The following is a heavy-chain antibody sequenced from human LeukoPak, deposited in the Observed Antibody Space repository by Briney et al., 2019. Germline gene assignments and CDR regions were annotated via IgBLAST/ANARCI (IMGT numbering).Heavy chain of an antibody. V-gene: IGHV3-48*01. CDR2: ISSSSSTI. Sequence: GGSLRLSCAASGFTFSSYSMNWVRQAPGKGLEWVSYISSSSSTIYYADSVKGRFTISRDNAKNSLYLQMNSLRAEDTAVYYCARVGVTTPDYYYGMDVWGQGTTVTVSS. D-gene: IGHD4-4*01. J-gene: IGHJ6*02. CDR1: GFTFSSYS. CDR3: ARVGVTTPDYYYGMDV.